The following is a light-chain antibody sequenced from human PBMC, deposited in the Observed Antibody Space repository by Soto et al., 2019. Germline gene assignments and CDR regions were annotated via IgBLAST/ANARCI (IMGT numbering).Light chain of an antibody. CDR1: SSDVGGYNY. CDR3: SSYSSRTTVV. J-gene: IGLJ2*01. Sequence: QSALTQPASVSGSPGQSITISCTGTSSDVGGYNYVSWYQQHPGKAPKVMIYDVSKRPSGVSHRLSGSKSGNTASLTISGLHAEDDADYYCSSYSSRTTVVFGGGTQLTVL. CDR2: DVS. V-gene: IGLV2-14*03.